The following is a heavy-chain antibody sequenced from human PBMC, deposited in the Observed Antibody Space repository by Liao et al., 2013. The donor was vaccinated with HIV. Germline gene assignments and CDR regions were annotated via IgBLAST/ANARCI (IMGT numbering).Heavy chain of an antibody. CDR2: ISTRGTT. J-gene: IGHJ4*02. CDR3: AREDHYDVWSGYWVY. Sequence: QVQLQESGPGLVKPSQTLSLTCTVSGDSMSSGSYYWSWIRQPAGKGLEWIGRISTRGTTNYNPSLKSRVTISSDTSRSQFSLRLTSVTAADTAVYYCAREDHYDVWSGYWVYWGQGTRVAGLL. V-gene: IGHV4-61*02. CDR1: GDSMSSGSYY. D-gene: IGHD3-3*01.